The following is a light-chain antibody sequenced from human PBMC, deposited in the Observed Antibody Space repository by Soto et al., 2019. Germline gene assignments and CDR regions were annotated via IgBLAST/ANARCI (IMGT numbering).Light chain of an antibody. CDR1: NSDVGGYNY. J-gene: IGLJ1*01. Sequence: QSALTQPPSASGSPGQSVTIPCTGTNSDVGGYNYVSWYQQYPGKAPKLIIYEVTRRPSGVPDRFSGSKSGNTASLTVSGLPADDEADYYCSSYARGNTYVFGAGIKLTVL. V-gene: IGLV2-8*01. CDR2: EVT. CDR3: SSYARGNTYV.